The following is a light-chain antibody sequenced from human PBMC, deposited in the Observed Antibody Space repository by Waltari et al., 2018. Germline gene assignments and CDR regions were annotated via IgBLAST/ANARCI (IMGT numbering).Light chain of an antibody. CDR3: CSYSGDLSFGVV. CDR2: EVT. V-gene: IGLV2-23*02. Sequence: QSALTQPASLSGSPGQSLNISCTVPTHGVGNYELVSSYQQHPGKAPKLIIYEVTKRPSGFSNRFSGSKSGNTASLTISGLHTEDEGDYYCCSYSGDLSFGVVFGGGTKLTVL. J-gene: IGLJ2*01. CDR1: THGVGNYEL.